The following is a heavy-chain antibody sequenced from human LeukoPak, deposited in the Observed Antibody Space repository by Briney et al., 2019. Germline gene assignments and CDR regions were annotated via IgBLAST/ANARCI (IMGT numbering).Heavy chain of an antibody. D-gene: IGHD3-9*01. J-gene: IGHJ5*02. Sequence: SETLSLTCTVSGGSISSSSYYWGWIRQPPGKGLEWIGSIYYSGSTYYNPSLKSRVTISVDTSKNQFSLKLSSVTAADTAVYYCARVEPDYDILTGYYNYNWFDPWGQGTLVTVSS. CDR1: GGSISSSSYY. V-gene: IGHV4-39*07. CDR2: IYYSGST. CDR3: ARVEPDYDILTGYYNYNWFDP.